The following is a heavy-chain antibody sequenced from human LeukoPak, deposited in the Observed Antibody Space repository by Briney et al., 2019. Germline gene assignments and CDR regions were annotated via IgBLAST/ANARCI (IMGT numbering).Heavy chain of an antibody. J-gene: IGHJ4*02. CDR1: GGSISSSSYY. D-gene: IGHD4-4*01. CDR2: IYYSGST. Sequence: ASETLSLTCTVSGGSISSSSYYWGWIRQPPGKGLEWIGSIYYSGSTYYNPSLKSRVTISVDTSKNQFSLKLSSVTAADTAVYYCARRTTEDYFDYWGQGTLVTVSS. CDR3: ARRTTEDYFDY. V-gene: IGHV4-39*01.